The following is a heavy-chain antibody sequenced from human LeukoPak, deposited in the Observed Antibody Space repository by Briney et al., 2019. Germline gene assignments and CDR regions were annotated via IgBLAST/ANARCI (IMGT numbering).Heavy chain of an antibody. CDR2: ISSGSSYI. D-gene: IGHD5-18*01. CDR3: AKDTAMVRWYFDY. V-gene: IGHV3-21*04. Sequence: GGSLRLSCAASGFTFSTYSMNWVRQAPGKGLEWVSSISSGSSYIYYADSVKGRFTISRDNAKNSLYLQMISLRAEDTAVYYCAKDTAMVRWYFDYWGQGTLVTVSS. CDR1: GFTFSTYS. J-gene: IGHJ4*02.